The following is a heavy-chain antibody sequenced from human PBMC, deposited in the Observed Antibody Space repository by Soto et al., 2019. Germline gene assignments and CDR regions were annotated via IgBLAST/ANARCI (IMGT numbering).Heavy chain of an antibody. CDR3: DRARYYAAGSRTSYYFDY. Sequence: QLQLQESGSGLVKPSQTLSLTCAVSGGSISSGVYSWSWIRQPPGKGLEWIVYIYHSGSTYYNPSLKSRVTRSVDRSKNQFSLKLSYVTAADTAVYYCDRARYYAAGSRTSYYFDYWGQGTLVTVSS. J-gene: IGHJ4*02. V-gene: IGHV4-30-2*01. CDR2: IYHSGST. CDR1: GGSISSGVYS. D-gene: IGHD3-10*01.